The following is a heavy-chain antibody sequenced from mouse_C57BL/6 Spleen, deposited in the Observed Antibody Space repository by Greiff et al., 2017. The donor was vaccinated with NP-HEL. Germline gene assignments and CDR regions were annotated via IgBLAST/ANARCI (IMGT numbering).Heavy chain of an antibody. V-gene: IGHV5-4*01. CDR1: GFTFSSYA. Sequence: EVQLVESGGGLVKPGGSLKLSCAASGFTFSSYAMTWVRQTPEKRLEWVATISDGGSYTYYPDNVKGRFTISRDNAKNNLYLQLSHLMSDDTAMYYCARDRNYGSFYYAMDYWGQGTSVTVSS. CDR2: ISDGGSYT. CDR3: ARDRNYGSFYYAMDY. D-gene: IGHD1-1*01. J-gene: IGHJ4*01.